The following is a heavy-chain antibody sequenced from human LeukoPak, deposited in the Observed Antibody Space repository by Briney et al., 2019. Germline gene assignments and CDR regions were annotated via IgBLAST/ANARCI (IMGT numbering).Heavy chain of an antibody. CDR3: AKISSDYDFWSGYFGVYYYYYMDV. J-gene: IGHJ6*03. CDR2: ISGSGGST. D-gene: IGHD3-3*01. Sequence: GGSLRLSCAASGFTFRNYALTWVRQAPGKGLEWVSAISGSGGSTYYADSVKGRFTISRDNSKNTLYLQMNSLRAEDTAVYYCAKISSDYDFWSGYFGVYYYYYMDVWGKGTTVTVSS. V-gene: IGHV3-23*01. CDR1: GFTFRNYA.